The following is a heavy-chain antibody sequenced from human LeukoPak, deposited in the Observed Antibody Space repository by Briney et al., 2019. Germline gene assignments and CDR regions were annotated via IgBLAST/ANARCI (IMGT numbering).Heavy chain of an antibody. CDR2: IYYSGST. CDR3: ARDRGSSGSYNWFDP. V-gene: IGHV4-39*07. Sequence: SETLSLTCTVSGGSISSSSYYWGWIRQPPGKGLEWTGSIYYSGSTYYNPSLKSRVTISVDTSKNQFSLKLSSVTAADTAVYYCARDRGSSGSYNWFDPWGQGTLVTVSS. CDR1: GGSISSSSYY. J-gene: IGHJ5*02. D-gene: IGHD2-15*01.